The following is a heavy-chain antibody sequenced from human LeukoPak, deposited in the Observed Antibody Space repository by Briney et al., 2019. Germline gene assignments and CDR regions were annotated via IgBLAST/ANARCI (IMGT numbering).Heavy chain of an antibody. CDR1: GGSISSSSYY. D-gene: IGHD6-19*01. J-gene: IGHJ4*02. Sequence: SETLSLTCTVSGGSISSSSYYWGWIRRPPGKGLEWIGSIYYSGSTYYNPSLKSRVTISVDMSKNQFSLKLSSVTAADTAVYYCARLSYSSGWPEFDYWGQGTLVTVSS. V-gene: IGHV4-39*01. CDR2: IYYSGST. CDR3: ARLSYSSGWPEFDY.